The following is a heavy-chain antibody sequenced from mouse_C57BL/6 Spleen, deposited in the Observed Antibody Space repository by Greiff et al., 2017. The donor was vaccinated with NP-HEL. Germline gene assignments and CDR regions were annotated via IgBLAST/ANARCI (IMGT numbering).Heavy chain of an antibody. Sequence: QVQLKQPGAELVRPGSSVKLSCKASGYTFTSYWMHWVKQRPIQGLEWIGNIDPSDSETHYNQKFKDKATLTVDKSSSTAYMQLSSLTSEDSAVYYCAREAAQATVDYWGQGTTLTVSS. D-gene: IGHD3-2*02. J-gene: IGHJ2*01. CDR3: AREAAQATVDY. CDR2: IDPSDSET. V-gene: IGHV1-52*01. CDR1: GYTFTSYW.